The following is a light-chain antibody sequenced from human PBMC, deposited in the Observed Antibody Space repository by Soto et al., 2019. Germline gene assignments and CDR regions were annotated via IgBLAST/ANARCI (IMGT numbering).Light chain of an antibody. J-gene: IGKJ5*01. CDR2: GAS. CDR3: QQRGKWIT. V-gene: IGKV3D-20*02. Sequence: EIVLTQSPGTLSLSPGERATLSCRASQSVSSSYLAWYQQKPGQAPRLLIYGASTRATGIPARFSGSGSGTDFTLTISSLETEDFAVYYCQQRGKWITFGQGTRLENK. CDR1: QSVSSSY.